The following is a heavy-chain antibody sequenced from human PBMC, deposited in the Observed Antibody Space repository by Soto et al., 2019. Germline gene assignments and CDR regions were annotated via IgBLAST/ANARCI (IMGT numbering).Heavy chain of an antibody. J-gene: IGHJ5*02. CDR3: ARHPERIAQIGWFDP. CDR2: TNSDGSDT. CDR1: GFTFSSYW. V-gene: IGHV3-74*01. Sequence: PGGSLRLSCAASGFTFSSYWMYWVRQAPGKGLVWVSRTNSDGSDTSYADSVKGRFTISRDNAKNTLYLQMNSLRAEDTAVYYCARHPERIAQIGWFDPWGQGTLVTVSS. D-gene: IGHD6-13*01.